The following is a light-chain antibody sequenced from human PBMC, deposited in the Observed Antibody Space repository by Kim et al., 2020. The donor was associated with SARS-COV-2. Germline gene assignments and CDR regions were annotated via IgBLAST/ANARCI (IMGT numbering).Light chain of an antibody. Sequence: SPGQSVTISCTGTSSDIGGYNYVSWYQHHPCKAPKLMIYDVTERPSGVPDRFSGSKSGNTASLTISGLQAEDEADYYCCSYAGSRVFGGGTKLTVL. V-gene: IGLV2-11*01. CDR3: CSYAGSRV. CDR1: SSDIGGYNY. CDR2: DVT. J-gene: IGLJ3*02.